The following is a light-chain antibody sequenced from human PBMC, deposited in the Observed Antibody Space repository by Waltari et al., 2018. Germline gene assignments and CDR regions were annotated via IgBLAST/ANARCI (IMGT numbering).Light chain of an antibody. CDR2: GAS. CDR3: QQDYNLGT. Sequence: EIVMTQSPATLSLSPGERATLSCRASQSVSSSYLSWYQQKPGQASRLRIYGASTRATDIPARFSGSGSGTDFTLTISSLQPEDFAVYYCQQDYNLGTFGQGTKLEIK. J-gene: IGKJ2*01. CDR1: QSVSSSY. V-gene: IGKV3D-7*01.